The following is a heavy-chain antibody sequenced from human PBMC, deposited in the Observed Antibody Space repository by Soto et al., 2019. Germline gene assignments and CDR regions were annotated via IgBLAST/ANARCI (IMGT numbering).Heavy chain of an antibody. CDR2: ISYDGSNK. Sequence: LRLSCAASGFTFSSYAMHWVRQAPGKGLEWVAVISYDGSNKYYADSVKGRFTISRDNSKNTLYLQMNSLRAEDTAVYYCARLDRSSSWYRIYYYYGMDVWGQGTTVTVSS. J-gene: IGHJ6*02. D-gene: IGHD6-13*01. V-gene: IGHV3-30-3*01. CDR1: GFTFSSYA. CDR3: ARLDRSSSWYRIYYYYGMDV.